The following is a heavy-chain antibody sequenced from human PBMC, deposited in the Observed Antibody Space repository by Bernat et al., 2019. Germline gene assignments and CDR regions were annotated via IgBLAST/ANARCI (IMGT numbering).Heavy chain of an antibody. CDR3: ARVAAAGTGWFDP. J-gene: IGHJ5*02. Sequence: QLQLQESGPGLVKPSETLSLTCTVSGGSLSSSSYYWGWIRQPPGKGLEWIGSIYYSGSTYYNPSLKSRVTISVDTSKNQFSLKLSSVTAADTAVYYCARVAAAGTGWFDPWGQGTLVTVSS. D-gene: IGHD6-13*01. CDR2: IYYSGST. CDR1: GGSLSSSSYY. V-gene: IGHV4-39*01.